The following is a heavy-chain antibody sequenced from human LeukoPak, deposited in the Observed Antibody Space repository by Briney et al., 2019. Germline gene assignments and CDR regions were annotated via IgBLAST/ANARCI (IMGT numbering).Heavy chain of an antibody. CDR2: ISSSSSYT. CDR3: AGSPGAGSARYFQH. V-gene: IGHV3-11*06. Sequence: GGSLRLSCAASGFTFSDYYMSWIRQAPGKGLEWVSYISSSSSYTNYADSVKGRFTISRDNAKNSLYLQMNSLRAEDTAVYYCAGSPGAGSARYFQHWGQGTLVTVSS. J-gene: IGHJ1*01. D-gene: IGHD6-19*01. CDR1: GFTFSDYY.